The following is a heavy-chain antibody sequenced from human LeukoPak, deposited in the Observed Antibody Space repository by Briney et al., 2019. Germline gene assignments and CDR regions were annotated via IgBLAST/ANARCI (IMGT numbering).Heavy chain of an antibody. D-gene: IGHD4-23*01. J-gene: IGHJ4*02. CDR2: IYYSGST. Sequence: PSETLSLTCAVSGGSISSYYWSWIRQPPGKGLEWIGYIYYSGSTNYSPSLKSRVTISVDTSKNQFSLKLSSVTAADTAVYYCASGSDYGGNWGSYWGQGTLVTVSS. CDR3: ASGSDYGGNWGSY. CDR1: GGSISSYY. V-gene: IGHV4-59*01.